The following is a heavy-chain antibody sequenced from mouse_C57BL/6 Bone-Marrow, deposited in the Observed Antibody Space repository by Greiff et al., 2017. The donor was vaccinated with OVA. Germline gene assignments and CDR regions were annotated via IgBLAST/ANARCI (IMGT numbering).Heavy chain of an antibody. Sequence: EVHLVESGGGLVKPGGSLKLSCAASGFTFSDYGMHWVRQAPEKGLEWVAYISSGSSTIYYADTVKGRFTISRDNAKNTLFLQMTRLRAEDTAMYYCARDLLWLRREAYWGQGTLVTVSA. CDR1: GFTFSDYG. CDR2: ISSGSSTI. D-gene: IGHD2-2*01. CDR3: ARDLLWLRREAY. J-gene: IGHJ3*01. V-gene: IGHV5-17*01.